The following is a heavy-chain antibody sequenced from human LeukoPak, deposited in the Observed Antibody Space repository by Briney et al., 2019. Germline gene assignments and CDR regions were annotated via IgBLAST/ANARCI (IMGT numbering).Heavy chain of an antibody. D-gene: IGHD2-8*02. CDR2: INHSGST. J-gene: IGHJ3*02. CDR1: GGSFSGYY. CDR3: ARDGMRYCTGGVCYTDDAFDI. Sequence: SETLSLTCAVYGGSFSGYYWSWIRQPPGKGLEWIGEINHSGSTNYNPSLESRVTISVDTSKNQFSLKLSSVTAADTAVYYCARDGMRYCTGGVCYTDDAFDIWGQGTMVTVSS. V-gene: IGHV4-34*01.